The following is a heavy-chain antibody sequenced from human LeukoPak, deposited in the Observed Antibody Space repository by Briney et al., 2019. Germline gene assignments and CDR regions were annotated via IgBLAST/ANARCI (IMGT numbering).Heavy chain of an antibody. CDR2: ISGSGSSI. D-gene: IGHD3-16*01. V-gene: IGHV3-48*02. CDR3: ATRLG. CDR1: GFNFSSDT. J-gene: IGHJ4*02. Sequence: PGGSLRLFCGASGFNFSSDTMNWVRQPPGKGLEWFSAISGSGSSIFYADSVKGRFTMSRDNAENSLYLQMNSLRDEDTAMYFCATRLGWGQGTLVTVSS.